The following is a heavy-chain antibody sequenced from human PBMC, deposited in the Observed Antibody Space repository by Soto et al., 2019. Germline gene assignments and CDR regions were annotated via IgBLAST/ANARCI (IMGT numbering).Heavy chain of an antibody. Sequence: PGGSLRLSCTASGFTFSSYWMHWVRQAPGKGLVWVSRINSDGSTTTYADSVKGRFTISRDNAKNTLYLQVNSLRAEDTAVYYCARALGGFDDYWGQGTLLTVSS. V-gene: IGHV3-74*01. D-gene: IGHD5-12*01. CDR1: GFTFSSYW. J-gene: IGHJ4*02. CDR2: INSDGSTT. CDR3: ARALGGFDDY.